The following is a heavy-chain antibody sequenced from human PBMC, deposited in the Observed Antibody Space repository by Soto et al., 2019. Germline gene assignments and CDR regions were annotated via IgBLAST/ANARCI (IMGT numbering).Heavy chain of an antibody. D-gene: IGHD6-13*01. CDR1: GFTFSNYA. Sequence: EVQLLESGGGLVQPGGSLRLSCAASGFTFSNYAVTWVRQAPGKGLEWVSTISGSGGSTYYADSVKGRFTISRDNSKNTLYLQMNSLRADDTAVYYCAKDQGSSWYEIDYWGQGPLVNVSS. CDR3: AKDQGSSWYEIDY. J-gene: IGHJ4*02. CDR2: ISGSGGST. V-gene: IGHV3-23*01.